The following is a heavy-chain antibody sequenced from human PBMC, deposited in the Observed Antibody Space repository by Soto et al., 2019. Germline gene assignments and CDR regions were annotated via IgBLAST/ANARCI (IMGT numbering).Heavy chain of an antibody. CDR2: INHSGST. J-gene: IGHJ4*02. D-gene: IGHD2-15*01. Sequence: SETLSLTCAVYGGSFSGYYWSWIRQPPWKGLEWIGEINHSGSTNYNPSLKSRVTISVDTSKNQFSLKLSSVTAADTAVYYCARLTYLGYCSGGSCYSSFSLDYWGQGTLVTVSS. CDR3: ARLTYLGYCSGGSCYSSFSLDY. CDR1: GGSFSGYY. V-gene: IGHV4-34*01.